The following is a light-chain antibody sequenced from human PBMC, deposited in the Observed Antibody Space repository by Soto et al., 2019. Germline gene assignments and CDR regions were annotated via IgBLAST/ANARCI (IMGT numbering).Light chain of an antibody. J-gene: IGLJ1*01. CDR2: EDT. V-gene: IGLV2-23*01. CDR3: CSYAGGSIYV. CDR1: SSDIGTYNF. Sequence: QSALTQPASVSGSPGQSITLSCTGTSSDIGTYNFVSWYRQHPGKAPKLMIYEDTKRPSGVSNRFSASKSGNTASLTISGLQAEDEADYYCCSYAGGSIYVFGTGTKLTVL.